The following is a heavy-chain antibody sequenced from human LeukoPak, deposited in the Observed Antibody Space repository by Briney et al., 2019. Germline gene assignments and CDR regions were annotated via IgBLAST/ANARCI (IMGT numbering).Heavy chain of an antibody. CDR1: GYTFSSYG. Sequence: ASVKVSCKAFGYTFSSYGIAWVRQAPGQGLEWMGWISGYNGNTNYARKLQGRVSMTTDTSTTTAYMELRSLTSDDTALYYCARSSLGTITAGPFDYWGQGTLVTVSS. V-gene: IGHV1-18*01. CDR3: ARSSLGTITAGPFDY. CDR2: ISGYNGNT. D-gene: IGHD5-12*01. J-gene: IGHJ4*02.